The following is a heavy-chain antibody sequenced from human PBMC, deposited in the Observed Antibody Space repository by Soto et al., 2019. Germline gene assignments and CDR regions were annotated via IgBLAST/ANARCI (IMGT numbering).Heavy chain of an antibody. CDR2: MNPNSGNT. D-gene: IGHD6-13*01. J-gene: IGHJ6*02. CDR3: AGPIAAADYYYYGMDV. CDR1: GYTFTSYD. Sequence: GASVKVSCKASGYTFTSYDINWVRQATGQGLEWMGWMNPNSGNTGYAQKFQGRVTMTRNTSISTAYMELSSLRSEDTAVYYCAGPIAAADYYYYGMDVWGQGTTVTVSS. V-gene: IGHV1-8*01.